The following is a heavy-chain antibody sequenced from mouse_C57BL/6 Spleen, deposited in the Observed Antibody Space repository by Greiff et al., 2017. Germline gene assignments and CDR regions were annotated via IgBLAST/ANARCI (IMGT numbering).Heavy chain of an antibody. CDR1: GYTFTSYW. V-gene: IGHV1-7*01. CDR2: INPSSGYT. D-gene: IGHD1-1*01. J-gene: IGHJ2*01. Sequence: QVQLKQSGAELAKPGASVKLSCKASGYTFTSYWMHWVKQRPGQGLEWIGYINPSSGYTKYNQKFKDKATLTADKSSSTAYMQLSSLTYEDSSVYYCARSITTVVVDDWGQGTTLTVSS. CDR3: ARSITTVVVDD.